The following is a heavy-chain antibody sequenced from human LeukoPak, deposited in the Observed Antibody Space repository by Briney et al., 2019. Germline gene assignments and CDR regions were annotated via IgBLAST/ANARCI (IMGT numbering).Heavy chain of an antibody. Sequence: TGGSLRLSCAASGFNFNDHYMSWIRQAPGKGLEWISYISSTGSTTYSADSVKGRFTISRDNAKNSLYLQLNYLTAEDTAVYYCARAHVVTNYFDSWGQGTLVTVSS. CDR1: GFNFNDHY. CDR3: ARAHVVTNYFDS. J-gene: IGHJ4*02. CDR2: ISSTGSTT. D-gene: IGHD2-21*02. V-gene: IGHV3-11*04.